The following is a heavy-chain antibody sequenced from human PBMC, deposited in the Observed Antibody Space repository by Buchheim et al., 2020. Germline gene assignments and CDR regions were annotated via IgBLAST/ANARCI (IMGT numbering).Heavy chain of an antibody. CDR3: ARQYCSGGSCYPDGTGFNFDY. CDR1: GFTFSSYA. V-gene: IGHV3-30-3*01. CDR2: ISYDGSNK. J-gene: IGHJ4*02. Sequence: QVQLVESGGGVVQPGRSLRLSCAASGFTFSSYAMHWVRQAPGKGLEWVAVISYDGSNKYYADSVKGRFTISRDNSKNTLYLQMNSLRAEDTAVYYCARQYCSGGSCYPDGTGFNFDYWGQGTL. D-gene: IGHD2-15*01.